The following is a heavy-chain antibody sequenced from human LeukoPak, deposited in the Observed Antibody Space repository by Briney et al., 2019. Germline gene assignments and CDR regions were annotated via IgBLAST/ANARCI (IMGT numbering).Heavy chain of an antibody. CDR2: IRYDGSNK. CDR1: EFSVGSNY. J-gene: IGHJ4*02. V-gene: IGHV3-30*02. Sequence: GGSLRLSCAASEFSVGSNYMTWVRQAPGKELEWVAFIRYDGSNKYYADSVKGRFTISRDNAKNSLYLQMNSLRAEDTAVYYCARDLSGVTGYTYGRGIDYWGQGTLVTVSS. CDR3: ARDLSGVTGYTYGRGIDY. D-gene: IGHD5-18*01.